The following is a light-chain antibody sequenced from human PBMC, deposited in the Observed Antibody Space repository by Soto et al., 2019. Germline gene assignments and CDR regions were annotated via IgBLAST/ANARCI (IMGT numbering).Light chain of an antibody. V-gene: IGKV3-20*01. CDR3: QQYNNWPPA. CDR2: GAS. J-gene: IGKJ1*01. CDR1: QSVRSSY. Sequence: EIVLTQSPGTLSLSPGERATLSCRASQSVRSSYLAWYQQKPGQAPRLLVDGASSRATGIPDRFSGSGSGTDFTLTISRVQPEDFAVYYCQQYNNWPPAFGQGTKVDIK.